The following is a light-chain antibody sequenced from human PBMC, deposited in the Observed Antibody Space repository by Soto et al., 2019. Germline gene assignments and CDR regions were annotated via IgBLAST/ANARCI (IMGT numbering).Light chain of an antibody. Sequence: EIVLTQSPGTLSLSPGERATLSCRASQSVSSSYLAWYQQKPGQAPRLLIFGASRRATGIPDRFSGSGSGTNFTLTISRLEPEDFAVYYRQQYGKLPRTFGQGTKVDIK. CDR3: QQYGKLPRT. J-gene: IGKJ1*01. CDR1: QSVSSSY. CDR2: GAS. V-gene: IGKV3-20*01.